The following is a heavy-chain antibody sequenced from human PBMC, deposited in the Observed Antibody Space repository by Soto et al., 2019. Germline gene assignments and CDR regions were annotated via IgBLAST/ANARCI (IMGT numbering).Heavy chain of an antibody. Sequence: HLVESGGGVVQPGKSLRLSCAASKFTFSTYDMHWVRQAPGKGLEWVAVVSYDGNKRYYADSVRGRFTISRDNSKNAVYLEMNSLRPEDGGVYLCAKGGYSTGWYYREGDYGGQGTLVTVSS. J-gene: IGHJ4*02. D-gene: IGHD6-19*01. V-gene: IGHV3-30*18. CDR1: KFTFSTYD. CDR3: AKGGYSTGWYYREGDY. CDR2: VSYDGNKR.